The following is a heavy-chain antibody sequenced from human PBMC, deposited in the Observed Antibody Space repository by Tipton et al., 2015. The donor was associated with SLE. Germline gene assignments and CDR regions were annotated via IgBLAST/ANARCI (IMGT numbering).Heavy chain of an antibody. J-gene: IGHJ5*02. CDR1: GGSFSGYY. V-gene: IGHV4-34*01. CDR2: INHSGST. CDR3: ARGYCRCAGCYLNWFEP. D-gene: IGHD2-2*01. Sequence: TLSLTCAVYGGSFSGYYWSWIRQPPGKGLEWIGEINHSGSTNYNPSLKSRVTISVDTSKNQFSLKLSSVTAADTAVYYCARGYCRCAGCYLNWFEPWGQGPRVLFSP.